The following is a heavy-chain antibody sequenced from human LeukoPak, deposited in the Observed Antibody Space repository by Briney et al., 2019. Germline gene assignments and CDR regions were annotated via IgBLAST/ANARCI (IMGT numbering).Heavy chain of an antibody. Sequence: GGSLRLSCVASGFTFSYSWMIWVRQAPGKGLEWVAIIWYDGSNKKYEDSVKGRFTISRDNSKNTLYLQMNSLRAEDTAVYYCARGVDYYENSGTIDYWGQGTLVTVSS. V-gene: IGHV3-33*08. D-gene: IGHD3-22*01. J-gene: IGHJ4*02. CDR3: ARGVDYYENSGTIDY. CDR2: IWYDGSNK. CDR1: GFTFSYSW.